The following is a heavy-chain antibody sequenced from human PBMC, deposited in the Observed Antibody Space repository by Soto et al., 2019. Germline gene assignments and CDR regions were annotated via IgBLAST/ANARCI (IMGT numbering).Heavy chain of an antibody. Sequence: GGSLRLSCAASGFTFSSYAMSWVRPAPGKGLEWVSAISGSGGSTYYADSVKGRFTISRDNSKNTLYLQMNSLRAEDTAVYYCAKGLLWFGERESDYWGQGTLVTVSS. D-gene: IGHD3-10*01. CDR1: GFTFSSYA. CDR2: ISGSGGST. CDR3: AKGLLWFGERESDY. V-gene: IGHV3-23*01. J-gene: IGHJ4*02.